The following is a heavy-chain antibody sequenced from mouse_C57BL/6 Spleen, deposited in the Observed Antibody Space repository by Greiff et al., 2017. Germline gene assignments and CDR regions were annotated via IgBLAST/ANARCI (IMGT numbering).Heavy chain of an antibody. D-gene: IGHD4-1*01. J-gene: IGHJ2*01. V-gene: IGHV1-72*01. CDR1: GYTFTSYW. CDR3: GSKRTNWDGYYFDY. Sequence: VQLQQPGAELVKPGASVKLSCKASGYTFTSYWMHWVKQRPGRGLAWIGRIDPNSGGTKYNEKFKSKATLTVDKPSSTAYMQLSSLASDDSACYYCGSKRTNWDGYYFDYWGQGTTLTVSS. CDR2: IDPNSGGT.